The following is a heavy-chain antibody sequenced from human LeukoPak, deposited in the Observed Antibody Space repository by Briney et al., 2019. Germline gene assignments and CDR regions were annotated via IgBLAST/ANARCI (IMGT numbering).Heavy chain of an antibody. CDR1: GFTFGNYW. CDR3: LTILETDIDAFDI. CDR2: IKQDGSEK. D-gene: IGHD1-1*01. J-gene: IGHJ3*02. Sequence: PGGSLRLSCATSGFTFGNYWMSWVRQAPGKGLEWVAKIKQDGSEKYYVDSVRGRFTISRDNAKDSVSLQMNNLRAEDTAVYYCLTILETDIDAFDIWGQGAKVTVSS. V-gene: IGHV3-7*01.